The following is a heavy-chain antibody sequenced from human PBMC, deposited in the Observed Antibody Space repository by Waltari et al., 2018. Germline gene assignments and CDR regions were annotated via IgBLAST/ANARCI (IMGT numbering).Heavy chain of an antibody. J-gene: IGHJ5*02. CDR1: GGTFSSYA. CDR3: ARSIAAAGPTYNWFDP. CDR2: IIPILGIA. D-gene: IGHD6-13*01. V-gene: IGHV1-69*04. Sequence: QVQLVQSGAEVKKPGSSVKVSCKASGGTFSSYAISWVRQAPGQGLEWMGGIIPILGIANYAQKFQGRVTITADESTSTAYMELSSLRSEDTAVYYCARSIAAAGPTYNWFDPWGQGTLVTVSS.